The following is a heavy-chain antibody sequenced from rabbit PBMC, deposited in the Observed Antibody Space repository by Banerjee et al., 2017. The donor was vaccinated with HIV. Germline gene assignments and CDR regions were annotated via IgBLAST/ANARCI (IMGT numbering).Heavy chain of an antibody. CDR2: IGTGSNNT. CDR3: ARGDAGGYAQGMDL. J-gene: IGHJ6*01. CDR1: GFSLSSNYY. V-gene: IGHV1S40*01. Sequence: QSLEESGGDLVKPGASLTLTCTASGFSLSSNYYMCWVRQAPGKGLEWIACIGTGSNNTYYANWAKGRFTISKTSSTTVTLQMTSLTAADAATYFCARGDAGGYAQGMDLWGPGTLVTVS. D-gene: IGHD6-1*01.